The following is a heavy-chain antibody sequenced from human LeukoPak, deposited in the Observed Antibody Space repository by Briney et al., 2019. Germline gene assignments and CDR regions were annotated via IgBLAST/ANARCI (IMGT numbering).Heavy chain of an antibody. CDR3: ARGPSITMVRGGQWYYYMDV. CDR1: GYTFTDYY. J-gene: IGHJ6*03. CDR2: INPSGGST. D-gene: IGHD3-10*01. Sequence: ASVKVSCKASGYTFTDYYMHWVRQAPGQGLEWMGIINPSGGSTTYAQKFQGRVTMTRDTSTSTVYMELSSLRSEDTAVYYCARGPSITMVRGGQWYYYMDVRGKGTTVTISS. V-gene: IGHV1-46*01.